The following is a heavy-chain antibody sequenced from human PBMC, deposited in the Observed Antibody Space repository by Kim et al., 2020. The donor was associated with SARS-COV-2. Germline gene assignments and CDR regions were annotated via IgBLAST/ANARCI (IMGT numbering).Heavy chain of an antibody. D-gene: IGHD6-13*01. J-gene: IGHJ6*02. CDR3: AKDRHSSSWFDYYYGMDV. V-gene: IGHV3-30*02. Sequence: KGRFTISRDNSKNTLYLQMNSLRAEDTAVYYCAKDRHSSSWFDYYYGMDVWGQGTTVTVSS.